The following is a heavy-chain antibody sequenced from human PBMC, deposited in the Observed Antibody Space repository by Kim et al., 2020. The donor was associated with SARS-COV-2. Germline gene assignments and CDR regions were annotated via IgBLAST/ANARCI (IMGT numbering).Heavy chain of an antibody. J-gene: IGHJ4*02. Sequence: GGSLRLSCAASGFTFSSYTMNWVRQAPGKGLEWVSDISSSSSTIYYADSVKGRFTISRDNAKKSLYLQMNNLRDEDTAVYYCASSSWEPNWGQGTLVTVSS. V-gene: IGHV3-48*02. CDR1: GFTFSSYT. CDR3: ASSSWEPN. CDR2: ISSSSSTI. D-gene: IGHD1-26*01.